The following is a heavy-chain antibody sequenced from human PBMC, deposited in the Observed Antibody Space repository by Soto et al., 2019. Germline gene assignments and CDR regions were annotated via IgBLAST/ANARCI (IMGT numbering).Heavy chain of an antibody. D-gene: IGHD3-10*01. Sequence: SETLSLTCTVSGGSISSYYWSWIRQPPGKGLEWIGYIYYSGSTNYNPSLKSRVTISVDTSKNQFSLKLSSVTAADTAVYYCARAWYYGSGSYSHNNSFDAWGQGTLVTVS. J-gene: IGHJ5*02. V-gene: IGHV4-59*01. CDR2: IYYSGST. CDR1: GGSISSYY. CDR3: ARAWYYGSGSYSHNNSFDA.